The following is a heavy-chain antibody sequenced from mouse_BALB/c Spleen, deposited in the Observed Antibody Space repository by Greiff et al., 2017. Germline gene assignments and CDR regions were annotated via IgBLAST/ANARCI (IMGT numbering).Heavy chain of an antibody. CDR1: GFTFSSYG. CDR3: ARQDYDGVYAMDY. CDR2: ISSGGSYT. D-gene: IGHD2-4*01. J-gene: IGHJ4*01. Sequence: VQLKESGGDLVKPGGSLKLSCAASGFTFSSYGMSWVRQTPDKRLEWVATISSGGSYTYYPDSVKGRFTISRDNAKNTLYLQMSSLKSEDTAMYYCARQDYDGVYAMDYWGQGTSVTVSS. V-gene: IGHV5-6*01.